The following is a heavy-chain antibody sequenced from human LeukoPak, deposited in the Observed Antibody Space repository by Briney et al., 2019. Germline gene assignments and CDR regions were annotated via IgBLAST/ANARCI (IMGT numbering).Heavy chain of an antibody. Sequence: SETLSLTCAVYGGSFSGYYWSWIRQPPGEGLEWIGEINHSGTINYNPSLKSRVTISIDTSKNQFSLKLSSVTAADTSIYYCARGRYCGGDCYSATDFDYWGQGTLVTVSS. D-gene: IGHD2-21*02. V-gene: IGHV4-34*01. CDR3: ARGRYCGGDCYSATDFDY. CDR1: GGSFSGYY. CDR2: INHSGTI. J-gene: IGHJ4*02.